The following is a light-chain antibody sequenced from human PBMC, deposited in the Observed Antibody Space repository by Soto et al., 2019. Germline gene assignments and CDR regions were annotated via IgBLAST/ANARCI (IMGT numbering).Light chain of an antibody. Sequence: QSVLTQPPSASGSPGQSVAISCTGTSSDVGGYDYVSWYQQHPGKAPKLMIYEVTKRPSGVPHRFSGSKSGNTASLTVSGLQAEDEADYYCSSYGGNNNLLFGGGTKLTVL. CDR2: EVT. CDR3: SSYGGNNNLL. CDR1: SSDVGGYDY. J-gene: IGLJ2*01. V-gene: IGLV2-8*01.